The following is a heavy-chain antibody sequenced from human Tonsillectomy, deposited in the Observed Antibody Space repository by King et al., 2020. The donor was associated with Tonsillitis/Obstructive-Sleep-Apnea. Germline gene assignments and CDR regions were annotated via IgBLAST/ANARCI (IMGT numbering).Heavy chain of an antibody. Sequence: SGFTFSNYGMHWVRQAPGKGLEWVAVIWLDGSNKYYVDSVKGRFTISRDNLKNTLYLQMNSLRVEDTAVYYCARGAWSASTVTTYFDYWGQGTLVTVSS. CDR3: ARGAWSASTVTTYFDY. CDR2: IWLDGSNK. J-gene: IGHJ4*02. V-gene: IGHV3-33*01. CDR1: GFTFSNYG. D-gene: IGHD4-17*01.